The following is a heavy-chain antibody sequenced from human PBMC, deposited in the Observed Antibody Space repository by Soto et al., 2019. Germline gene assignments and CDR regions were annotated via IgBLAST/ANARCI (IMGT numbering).Heavy chain of an antibody. CDR3: AREYGSSYSPRYYGMDV. CDR1: GFTLSSYW. J-gene: IGHJ6*02. Sequence: EVQLVESGGGLVQPGGSLRLSCAASGFTLSSYWMSWVRQAPGKGLEWVANIKQDGSEKSYVDSVKGRFTISRDTAKSSLYLQLNSLRAEDTAVYYCAREYGSSYSPRYYGMDVWGQGTTVTVSS. CDR2: IKQDGSEK. D-gene: IGHD6-13*01. V-gene: IGHV3-7*05.